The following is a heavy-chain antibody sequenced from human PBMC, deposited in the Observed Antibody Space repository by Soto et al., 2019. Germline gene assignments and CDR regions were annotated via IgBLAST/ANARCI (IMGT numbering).Heavy chain of an antibody. CDR3: ARDRDDFWSGYWLDI. CDR2: ISSSSSYI. V-gene: IGHV3-21*01. J-gene: IGHJ5*02. CDR1: GFTFSSYS. Sequence: PGGSLRLSCAASGFTFSSYSMNWVRQAPGKGLEWVSSISSSSSYIYYADSVKGRFTISRDNAKNSLYLQMNSLRAEDTAVYYCARDRDDFWSGYWLDIWGQGTLVTVS. D-gene: IGHD3-3*01.